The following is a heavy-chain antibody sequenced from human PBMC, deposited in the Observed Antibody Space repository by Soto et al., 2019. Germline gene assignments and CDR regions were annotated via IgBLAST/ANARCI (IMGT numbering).Heavy chain of an antibody. CDR2: IRVGGGDT. J-gene: IGHJ5*02. CDR3: AKCSVGTVRSSGWCNWFDP. V-gene: IGHV3-23*01. D-gene: IGHD6-19*01. CDR1: GFTFSSSA. Sequence: EVRLLESGGGLAQPGGSLRLSCAASGFTFSSSAMNWVRQAPGKGLEWVSSIRVGGGDTFYADSVRGRFTVSRDISRNTLYLQMNSLRAEDTAIYYCAKCSVGTVRSSGWCNWFDPWCQGTLVTVSS.